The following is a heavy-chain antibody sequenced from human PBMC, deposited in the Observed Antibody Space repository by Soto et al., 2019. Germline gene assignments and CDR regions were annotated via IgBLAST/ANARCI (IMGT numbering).Heavy chain of an antibody. CDR1: GFTFSSYA. CDR2: ISYDGSNK. Sequence: PGGSLRLSCAASGFTFSSYAMHWVRQAPGKGLEWVAVISYDGSNKYYADSVKGRFTISRDNSKNTLYLQMNSLRAEDTAVYYCARDHSHYYDSSGDAFDIWGQGTMVTVSS. J-gene: IGHJ3*02. V-gene: IGHV3-30-3*01. D-gene: IGHD3-22*01. CDR3: ARDHSHYYDSSGDAFDI.